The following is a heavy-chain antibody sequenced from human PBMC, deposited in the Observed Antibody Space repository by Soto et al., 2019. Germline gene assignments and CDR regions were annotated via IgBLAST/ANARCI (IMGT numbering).Heavy chain of an antibody. J-gene: IGHJ6*02. CDR2: IYYSGST. V-gene: IGHV4-39*01. CDR3: ASLWFGEGSGYYYGMDV. D-gene: IGHD3-10*01. Sequence: SETLSLTCTVSGGSISSSSYYWGWIRQPPGKGLEWIGSIYYSGSTYYNPSLKSRVTISVDTSKNQFSLKLSSVTAADTAVYYFASLWFGEGSGYYYGMDVWGQGTTVTVSS. CDR1: GGSISSSSYY.